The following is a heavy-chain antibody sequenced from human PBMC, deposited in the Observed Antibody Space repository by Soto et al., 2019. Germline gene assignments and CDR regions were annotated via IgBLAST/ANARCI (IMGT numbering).Heavy chain of an antibody. Sequence: GGSLRLSCAASGFTFSSYGMHWVRQAPGKGLEWVAVISYDGSNKYYADSVKGRFTISRDNSKNTLYLQMNSLRAEDTAVYYCAKDMTPLWFGELGMYYGMDVWGQGTTVTVSS. J-gene: IGHJ6*02. D-gene: IGHD3-10*01. CDR2: ISYDGSNK. V-gene: IGHV3-30*18. CDR1: GFTFSSYG. CDR3: AKDMTPLWFGELGMYYGMDV.